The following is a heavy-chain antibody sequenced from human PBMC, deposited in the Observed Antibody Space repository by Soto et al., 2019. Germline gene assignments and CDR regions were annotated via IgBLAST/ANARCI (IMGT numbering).Heavy chain of an antibody. V-gene: IGHV4-34*01. CDR2: IYHSGNT. CDR3: ARSFYCGSTNCYLDD. D-gene: IGHD2-2*01. Sequence: SETLSLTCAVYGGSFSGYYWSWIRQPPGKGLEWIGEIYHSGNTDYNPSLKSRVTMSVDTSKNQFSLKLSSVTAADTAVYYCARSFYCGSTNCYLDDWGQGTLVTVSS. CDR1: GGSFSGYY. J-gene: IGHJ4*02.